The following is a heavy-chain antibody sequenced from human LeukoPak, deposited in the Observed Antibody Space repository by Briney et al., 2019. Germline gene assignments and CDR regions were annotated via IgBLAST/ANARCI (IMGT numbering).Heavy chain of an antibody. CDR1: GDSITSSEYY. CDR2: IFYSGTT. V-gene: IGHV4-30-4*01. J-gene: IGHJ4*02. Sequence: SETLSLTCSVSGDSITSSEYYWSWIRQPPGKGLDWIGYIFYSGTTYYSPSLKSRVTMSVDTSKNQFPLRLSSVTAADTAVYYCAREVRSGFYLGFDSWGQGILVTVSS. D-gene: IGHD3-22*01. CDR3: AREVRSGFYLGFDS.